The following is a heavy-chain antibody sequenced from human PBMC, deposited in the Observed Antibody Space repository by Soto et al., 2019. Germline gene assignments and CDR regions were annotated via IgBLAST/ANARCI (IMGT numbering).Heavy chain of an antibody. J-gene: IGHJ4*02. D-gene: IGHD2-15*01. V-gene: IGHV3-13*01. Sequence: PGGSLRLSCAASGFTFSSYDMHWVRQATGKGLEWVSAIGTAGDTYYPGSVKGRFTISRENAKNSLYLQMNSLRAGDTAVYYCARSRPRWNFNDWGQGTLVTVSS. CDR2: IGTAGDT. CDR1: GFTFSSYD. CDR3: ARSRPRWNFND.